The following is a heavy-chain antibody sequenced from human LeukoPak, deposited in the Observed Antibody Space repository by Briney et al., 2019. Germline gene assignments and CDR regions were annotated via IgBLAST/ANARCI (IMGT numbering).Heavy chain of an antibody. D-gene: IGHD3-10*01. CDR1: GFTFSSYG. CDR2: IWYDGSNK. V-gene: IGHV3-33*01. CDR3: ARGPPSMVRGVNFDY. J-gene: IGHJ4*02. Sequence: PGGSLRLSCAASGFTFSSYGMHWVRQAPGKGLEWVAVIWYDGSNKYYADSVKGRFTISRDNSKNTLYLQMNSLRAEDTAVYYCARGPPSMVRGVNFDYWGQGTLVTVSS.